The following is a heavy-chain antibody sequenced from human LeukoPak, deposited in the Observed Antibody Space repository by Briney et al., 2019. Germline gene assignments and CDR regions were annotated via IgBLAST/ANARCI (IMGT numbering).Heavy chain of an antibody. CDR2: IRYDGSNK. D-gene: IGHD6-13*01. Sequence: GGSLRLSCAASGFTFSSYGMHWVRQAPGKGLEWVAFIRYDGSNKYYTDSVKGRFTISRDNSKNTLYLQMNSLRAEDTAVYYCAKQPAGSSWSVDYWGQGTLVIVSS. V-gene: IGHV3-30*02. CDR3: AKQPAGSSWSVDY. J-gene: IGHJ4*02. CDR1: GFTFSSYG.